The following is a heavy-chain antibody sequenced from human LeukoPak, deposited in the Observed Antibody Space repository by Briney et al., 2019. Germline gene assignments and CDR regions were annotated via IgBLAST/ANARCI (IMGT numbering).Heavy chain of an antibody. Sequence: SETLSLTCAVYGGSFSGYYWSWIRQPPGKGLEWIGEINHSGSTNYNPSLKSRVTISVDTSKNQFPLKLSSVTAADTAVYYCARGVEDVVVPAAIFAYYYYGMDVWGKGTTVTVSS. V-gene: IGHV4-34*01. CDR2: INHSGST. CDR3: ARGVEDVVVPAAIFAYYYYGMDV. D-gene: IGHD2-2*01. CDR1: GGSFSGYY. J-gene: IGHJ6*04.